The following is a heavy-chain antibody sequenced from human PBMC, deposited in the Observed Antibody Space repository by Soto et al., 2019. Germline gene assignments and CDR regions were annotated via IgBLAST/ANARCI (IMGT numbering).Heavy chain of an antibody. CDR3: ARVRYCGGDCWSWGYFDY. J-gene: IGHJ4*02. Sequence: PSETLSLTCAVYGLSFSGYYWSWIRQPPGKGLEWIGEINHSGSTNYNPSLKSRVTISVDTSKNQFSLKLSSVTAADTAVYYCARVRYCGGDCWSWGYFDYWGQGTLVTVSS. CDR1: GLSFSGYY. V-gene: IGHV4-34*01. D-gene: IGHD2-21*02. CDR2: INHSGST.